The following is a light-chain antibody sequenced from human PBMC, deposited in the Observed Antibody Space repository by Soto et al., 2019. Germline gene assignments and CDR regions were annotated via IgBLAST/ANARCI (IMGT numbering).Light chain of an antibody. CDR1: SSDVGAYIY. V-gene: IGLV2-14*01. J-gene: IGLJ1*01. CDR3: SSYSSSSFYV. Sequence: QSALTQPASVSGSPGQSITISCTGTSSDVGAYIYVSWYQQHPGKAPKLMIYEVSNRPSGVSNRFSGSKSGNTAFLTISGLQAEDEADYYCSSYSSSSFYVFGTGTKLTVL. CDR2: EVS.